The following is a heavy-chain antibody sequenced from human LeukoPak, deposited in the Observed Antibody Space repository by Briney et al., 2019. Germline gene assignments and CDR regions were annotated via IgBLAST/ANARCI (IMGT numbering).Heavy chain of an antibody. Sequence: SETLSLTCAVYGGSFSGYYWSWIRQPAGKGLEWIGRIYTSGSTNYSPSLKSRVTISVDTSKNQFSLKLSSVTAADTAVYYCARGKATSYYYYYMDVWGKGTTVTISS. CDR1: GGSFSGYY. D-gene: IGHD5-24*01. J-gene: IGHJ6*03. V-gene: IGHV4-59*10. CDR3: ARGKATSYYYYYMDV. CDR2: IYTSGST.